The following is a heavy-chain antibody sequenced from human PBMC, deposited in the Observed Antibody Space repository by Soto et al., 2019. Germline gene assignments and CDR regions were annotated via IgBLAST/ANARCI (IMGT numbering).Heavy chain of an antibody. CDR3: TRGPRPTSLGTGAY. J-gene: IGHJ4*02. D-gene: IGHD3-10*01. V-gene: IGHV3-74*01. CDR1: GFTCSTYW. CDR2: INYDRCST. Sequence: EVHLVESGGGLVQPGGSLSLSCAACGFTCSTYWLHWVRQAPGKGLVWVSRINYDRCSTDYADSVKGRFTISRDNAKNTLYLQMHTLTAEDTAVYYCTRGPRPTSLGTGAYWGQGTLVTVSS.